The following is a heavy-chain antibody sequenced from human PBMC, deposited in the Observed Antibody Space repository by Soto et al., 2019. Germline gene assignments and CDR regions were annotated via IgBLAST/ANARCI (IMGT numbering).Heavy chain of an antibody. CDR3: ASFPAPTGAFDI. CDR1: GGSISSYY. Sequence: SETLSLTCTVSGGSISSYYWSWIRQPPGKGLEWIGYIYYSGSTNYNPSLKSRVTISVDTSKNQFSLKLSSVTAADTAVYYCASFPAPTGAFDIWGQGTMVTVSS. V-gene: IGHV4-59*01. CDR2: IYYSGST. J-gene: IGHJ3*02.